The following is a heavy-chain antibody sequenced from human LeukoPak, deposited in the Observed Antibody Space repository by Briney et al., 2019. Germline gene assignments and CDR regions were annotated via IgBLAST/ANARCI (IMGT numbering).Heavy chain of an antibody. V-gene: IGHV4-30-2*01. CDR2: IFQSGST. Sequence: SQTLSLTCAVPGGSISSGDYSWSWIRQPHGKGLEWIGYIFQSGSTYYNPSLKSRVTISVDRSKNQFSLKMSSVTAADTAVYYCARVGSDWNDVRYNWFDPWGQGTLVTVSS. CDR3: ARVGSDWNDVRYNWFDP. CDR1: GGSISSGDYS. J-gene: IGHJ5*02. D-gene: IGHD1-1*01.